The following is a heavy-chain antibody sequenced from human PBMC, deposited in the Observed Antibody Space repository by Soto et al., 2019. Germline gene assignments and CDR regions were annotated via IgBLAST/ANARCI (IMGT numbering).Heavy chain of an antibody. D-gene: IGHD3-22*01. V-gene: IGHV4-31*03. Sequence: HILSITCTVSGGYISSGGYYWSWIRQHPGKGLEWIGYIYYSGSTYYNPSLKSRVTISVDTSKTQFSLKLGSVTAADTAVYYCARADYYDSRRHYSFDYWGQGTMVAVSA. CDR3: ARADYYDSRRHYSFDY. CDR1: GGYISSGGYY. J-gene: IGHJ4*02. CDR2: IYYSGST.